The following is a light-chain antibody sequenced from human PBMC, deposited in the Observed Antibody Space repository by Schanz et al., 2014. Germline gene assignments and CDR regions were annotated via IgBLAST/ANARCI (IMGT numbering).Light chain of an antibody. V-gene: IGKV3D-15*02. Sequence: EIVMTQSPATLSVSPGERATLSCRASQSVGNTLAWYQQKPGQAPRLLIHAASTRATGIPARFSGSGSGTHFTLTISRLEPEDNAVYHCQHYDVPPLTFGGGTKVEIK. J-gene: IGKJ4*01. CDR3: QHYDVPPLT. CDR1: QSVGNT. CDR2: AAS.